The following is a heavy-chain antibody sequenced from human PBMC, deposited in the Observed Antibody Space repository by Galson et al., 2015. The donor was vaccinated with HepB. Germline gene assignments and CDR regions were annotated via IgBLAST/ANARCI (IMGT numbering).Heavy chain of an antibody. Sequence: SLRLSCAASGFTFSNYAMTWVRQAPGKGLEWVSAISGSGGSTHYADSVKGRFTISRDNSKNTLYLEMDSLRVEDTAVYYCAKGIQQWVQGHDYWGQGTLVTVSS. D-gene: IGHD5-18*01. CDR1: GFTFSNYA. J-gene: IGHJ4*02. CDR3: AKGIQQWVQGHDY. V-gene: IGHV3-23*01. CDR2: ISGSGGST.